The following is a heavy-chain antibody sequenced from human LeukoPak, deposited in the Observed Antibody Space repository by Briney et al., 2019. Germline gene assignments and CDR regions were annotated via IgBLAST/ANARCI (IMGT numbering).Heavy chain of an antibody. CDR2: ISGSGGST. CDR1: GFTFSSYA. CDR3: ATQTGYSSGWYYFDY. V-gene: IGHV3-23*01. D-gene: IGHD6-19*01. Sequence: GGSLRLSCAASGFTFSSYAMSWVRQAPGKGLEWVSAISGSGGSTYYADSVKGRFTISRDNSKNTLYLQMNSLRAEDTAVYYCATQTGYSSGWYYFDYWGQGTLVTVSS. J-gene: IGHJ4*02.